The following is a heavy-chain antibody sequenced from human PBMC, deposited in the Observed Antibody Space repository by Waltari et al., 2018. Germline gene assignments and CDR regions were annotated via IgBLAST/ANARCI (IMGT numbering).Heavy chain of an antibody. CDR2: LSYSGVT. V-gene: IGHV4-39*01. D-gene: IGHD5-12*01. Sequence: QLQLQESGPGLVKPSETLSLTCSVSGGSITTSRHYWGWIRQPPGQGLEWIGTLSYSGVTYHSPSLMSRLTMSRDTSKNQVSLKLASVTAADTGVYYCATYIGASVGTAAFDVWGQGTMVTVSS. CDR3: ATYIGASVGTAAFDV. CDR1: GGSITTSRHY. J-gene: IGHJ3*01.